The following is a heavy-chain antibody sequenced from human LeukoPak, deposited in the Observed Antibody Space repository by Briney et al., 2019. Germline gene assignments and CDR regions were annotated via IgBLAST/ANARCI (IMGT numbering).Heavy chain of an antibody. D-gene: IGHD2-15*01. Sequence: PSETLSLTCTVSGGSISSYYWSWIRQPPGKGLEWIGYIYYSGSTNYNPSLKSRVTISVDTSKNQFSLKLSSVTAADTAVYYCARGHPLGYCSGGSCYPNAFDIWGQGTMVTVSS. J-gene: IGHJ3*02. CDR1: GGSISSYY. V-gene: IGHV4-59*01. CDR3: ARGHPLGYCSGGSCYPNAFDI. CDR2: IYYSGST.